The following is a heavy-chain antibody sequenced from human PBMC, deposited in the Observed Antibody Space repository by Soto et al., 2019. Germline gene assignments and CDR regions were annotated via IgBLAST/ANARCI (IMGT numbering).Heavy chain of an antibody. CDR1: GFTFSSYA. Sequence: EVQLLESGGGLVQPGGSLRLSCAASGFTFSSYAMSWVRQAPGKGLEWVSAISGSGGSTYYADSVKGRFTISRDNSKNTLYLQMNSLRAEDTAVYYCEKDRSRSSSYFDYWGQGTLVTVSS. J-gene: IGHJ4*02. CDR3: EKDRSRSSSYFDY. CDR2: ISGSGGST. V-gene: IGHV3-23*01. D-gene: IGHD6-6*01.